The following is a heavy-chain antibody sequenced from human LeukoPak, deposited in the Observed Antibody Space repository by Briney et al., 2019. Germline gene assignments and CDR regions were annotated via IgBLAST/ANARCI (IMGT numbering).Heavy chain of an antibody. D-gene: IGHD6-13*01. V-gene: IGHV1-69*05. CDR2: IIPIFGTA. CDR3: ARVPISIAAAGTRYYYYYMDV. J-gene: IGHJ6*03. Sequence: SVKVSCKASGGSFSSYAISWVRQAPGQGLEWMGGIIPIFGTANYAQKFQGRVTITTDESTSTAYMELSSLRSEDTAVYYCARVPISIAAAGTRYYYYYMDVWGKGTTVTVSS. CDR1: GGSFSSYA.